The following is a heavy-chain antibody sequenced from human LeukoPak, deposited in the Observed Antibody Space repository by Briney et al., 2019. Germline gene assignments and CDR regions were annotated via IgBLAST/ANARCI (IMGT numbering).Heavy chain of an antibody. D-gene: IGHD2-2*01. CDR2: IYYSGST. CDR3: ATVPAAMPGWFDY. CDR1: GGSISSYY. V-gene: IGHV4-59*01. Sequence: SETLSLTCTVSGGSISSYYWSWIRQPPGKGLEWIGYIYYSGSTNYNPPLKSRVTISVDTSKNQFSLKPSSVTAADTAVYYCATVPAAMPGWFDYWGQGTLVTVSS. J-gene: IGHJ4*02.